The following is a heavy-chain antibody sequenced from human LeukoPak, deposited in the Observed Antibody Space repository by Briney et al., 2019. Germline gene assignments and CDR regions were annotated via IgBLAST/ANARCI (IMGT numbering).Heavy chain of an antibody. V-gene: IGHV3-15*01. CDR1: GFTFNSYS. J-gene: IGHJ4*02. CDR2: IKSKTDGGTT. Sequence: GGSLRLSCAASGFTFNSYSMNWVRQAPGKGLEWVGRIKSKTDGGTTDYAAPVKGRFTISRDDSKNTLDVQMNSLKTEDTAVYYCTTDGLDSGGFDYWGQGTLVTVSS. CDR3: TTDGLDSGGFDY. D-gene: IGHD6-25*01.